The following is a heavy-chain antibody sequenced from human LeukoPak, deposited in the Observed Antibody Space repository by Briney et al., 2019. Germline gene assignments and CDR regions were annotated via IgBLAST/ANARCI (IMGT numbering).Heavy chain of an antibody. CDR1: GFTFSSDG. CDR2: ISYDGSNK. D-gene: IGHD3-22*01. J-gene: IGHJ3*02. Sequence: GGSLRLSCAASGFTFSSDGMHWVRQAPGKGLEWVAVISYDGSNKYYADSVKGRFTISRDNSKNTLYLQMNSLRAEDTAVYYCAKGTTHYYDSSGPDAFDIWGQGTMVTVSS. V-gene: IGHV3-30*18. CDR3: AKGTTHYYDSSGPDAFDI.